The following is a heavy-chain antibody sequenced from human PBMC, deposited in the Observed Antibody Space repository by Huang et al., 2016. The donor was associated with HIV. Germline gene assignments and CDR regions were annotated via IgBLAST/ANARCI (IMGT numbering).Heavy chain of an antibody. CDR1: GYTFTSYA. CDR2: INPNTGNP. D-gene: IGHD6-13*01. CDR3: ARGLYSSSWAPFDY. V-gene: IGHV7-4-1*02. Sequence: QVQLVQSGSELKKPGASVQVSCKASGYTFTSYAMHWVRQAPGQGIEWRGWINPNTGNPTYGQGFTGRFVFSLDTSVSTAYLQISSLKAEDTAVDYCARGLYSSSWAPFDYWGQGTLVTISS. J-gene: IGHJ4*02.